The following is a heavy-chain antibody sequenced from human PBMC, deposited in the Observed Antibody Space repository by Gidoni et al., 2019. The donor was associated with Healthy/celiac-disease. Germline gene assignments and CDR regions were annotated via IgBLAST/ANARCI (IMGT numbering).Heavy chain of an antibody. CDR1: GFTFGDYA. CDR3: TIYTISTGRFDP. D-gene: IGHD3-9*01. CDR2: IRSKAYGGTT. Sequence: EVQRVESGGGLVQPGRSRRLSWTASGFTFGDYAMSWFRQDPGKGLELVGFIRSKAYGGTTEYAASVKGRFTISRDDSKIIAYLQMNSLKTEDTAVYYCTIYTISTGRFDPWGQGTLVTVSS. J-gene: IGHJ5*02. V-gene: IGHV3-49*03.